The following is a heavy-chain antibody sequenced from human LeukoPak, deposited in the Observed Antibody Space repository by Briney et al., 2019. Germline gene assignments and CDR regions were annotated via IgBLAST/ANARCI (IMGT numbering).Heavy chain of an antibody. V-gene: IGHV6-1*01. J-gene: IGHJ5*01. CDR3: ARDNRRPPQGGPEGFDS. CDR1: GDSVSSNTAA. D-gene: IGHD1-14*01. CDR2: TYYRSKWYN. Sequence: PSQTLSLTCVISGDSVSSNTAAWHWIRQSPSRGLEWLGRTYYRSKWYNDYALSVRSRIIINPDPSKNQLSLQLNSVTPDDTAVYHCARDNRRPPQGGPEGFDSWGQGILVTVSS.